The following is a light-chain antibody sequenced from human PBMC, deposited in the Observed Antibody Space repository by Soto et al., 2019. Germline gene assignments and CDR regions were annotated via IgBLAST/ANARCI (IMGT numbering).Light chain of an antibody. CDR3: HHYGRSPIFT. Sequence: EVVMTQSPATLSVSPGDRATLSCRTSQRLGSNLAWYQKKLGQAPRLLIYAASTRATGIPARISGSGSGTEFTLTISSLQSEDVAVYYCHHYGRSPIFTFGPGTTVDIK. CDR2: AAS. CDR1: QRLGSN. J-gene: IGKJ3*01. V-gene: IGKV3-15*01.